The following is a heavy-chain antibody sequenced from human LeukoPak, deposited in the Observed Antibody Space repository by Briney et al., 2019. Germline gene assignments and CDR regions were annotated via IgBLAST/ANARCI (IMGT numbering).Heavy chain of an antibody. CDR2: INPDGGRT. D-gene: IGHD5-12*01. CDR3: ARDKAKIPYYFDALDV. Sequence: ASVKVSCKASGYTFTSHHIHWVRQAAGQGLEWMGIINPDGGRTTYAPAFQGSVSMTRDTSTTTVYMELRSLTSEDTAVYYCARDKAKIPYYFDALDVWGQGTTVTVS. CDR1: GYTFTSHH. V-gene: IGHV1-46*03. J-gene: IGHJ6*02.